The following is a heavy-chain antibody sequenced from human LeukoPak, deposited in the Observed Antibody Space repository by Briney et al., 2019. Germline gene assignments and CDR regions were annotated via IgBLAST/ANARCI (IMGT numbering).Heavy chain of an antibody. CDR1: GYSFTTYG. CDR3: ARDSVAVRAGWFDP. V-gene: IGHV1-18*01. Sequence: ASVKVSCKASGYSFTTYGINWVRQAPGQGLEWLGWISVYNGNTKYPQKFQGRVTMTTDTSTSTAYMELRSLRSDDTAVYYCARDSVAVRAGWFDPWGQGTLVIVSS. J-gene: IGHJ5*02. D-gene: IGHD6-6*01. CDR2: ISVYNGNT.